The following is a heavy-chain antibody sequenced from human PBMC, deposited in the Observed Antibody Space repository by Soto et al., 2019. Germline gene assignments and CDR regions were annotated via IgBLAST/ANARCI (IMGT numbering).Heavy chain of an antibody. J-gene: IGHJ5*02. CDR1: GAALNSGNYY. CDR3: ARLRIATNNYKWFDP. D-gene: IGHD2-21*01. Sequence: SETVCLTCSVSGAALNSGNYYWSWIRQVPGKGLEWIGHIYVTGAVDYNPSLRDRITISQDTSERQFSLNLRLVTAADTAVYYCARLRIATNNYKWFDPWGQGTLVTVSS. CDR2: IYVTGAV. V-gene: IGHV4-31*03.